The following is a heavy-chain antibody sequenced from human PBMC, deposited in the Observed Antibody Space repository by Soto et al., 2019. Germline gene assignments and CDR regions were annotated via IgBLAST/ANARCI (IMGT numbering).Heavy chain of an antibody. Sequence: PGPSVKVSCKASGGTFSSYAISWVRQAPGQGLEWMGGIIPIFGTANYAQKFQGRVTITADKSTSTAYMELSSLRSEGTAVYYCARGRRLARGYYGMDVWGQGTTVTVSS. CDR2: IIPIFGTA. V-gene: IGHV1-69*06. CDR1: GGTFSSYA. CDR3: ARGRRLARGYYGMDV. J-gene: IGHJ6*02. D-gene: IGHD5-12*01.